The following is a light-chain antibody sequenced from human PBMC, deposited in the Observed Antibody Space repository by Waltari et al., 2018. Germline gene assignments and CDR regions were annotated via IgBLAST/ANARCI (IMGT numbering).Light chain of an antibody. CDR1: QSISTW. CDR2: KAS. Sequence: DIQMTQSPSTLSASVGDRVTTTCRASQSISTWLAWYQQKPGKAPNLLIAKASAVESGVPARFSGSGSATDFTLTISGLQPDDFATYFCQQYNSFPWTFGQGTRVDIK. J-gene: IGKJ1*01. V-gene: IGKV1-5*03. CDR3: QQYNSFPWT.